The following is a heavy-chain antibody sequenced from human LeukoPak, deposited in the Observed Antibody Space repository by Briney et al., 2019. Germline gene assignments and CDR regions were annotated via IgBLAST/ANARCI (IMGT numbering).Heavy chain of an antibody. CDR2: ISGSGGST. V-gene: IGHV3-23*01. CDR3: ARDWRLGESSRHPSWYYYYYMDV. J-gene: IGHJ6*03. CDR1: GFTFSSYA. Sequence: GGSLRLSCAASGFTFSSYAMSWVRQAPGKGLEWVSAISGSGGSTYYADSVKGRFTISRDNSKNSLYLQMNSLRAEDTAVYYCARDWRLGESSRHPSWYYYYYMDVWGKGTTVTISS. D-gene: IGHD3-16*01.